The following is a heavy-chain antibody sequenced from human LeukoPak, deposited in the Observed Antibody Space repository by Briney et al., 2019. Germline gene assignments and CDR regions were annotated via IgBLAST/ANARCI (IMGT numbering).Heavy chain of an antibody. CDR2: ISSSGSGGNT. CDR1: GVTLSNYA. CDR3: AKDRTVGASYWYLDL. V-gene: IGHV3-23*01. Sequence: PGGSLRLSCVASGVTLSNYAMSWARQAPGKGLEWVSGISSSGSGGNTYYADSVKGRFTISRDSSRNTLFLHMNTLRAVDTAIYYCAKDRTVGASYWYLDLWGRGTLVTVSS. D-gene: IGHD1-26*01. J-gene: IGHJ2*01.